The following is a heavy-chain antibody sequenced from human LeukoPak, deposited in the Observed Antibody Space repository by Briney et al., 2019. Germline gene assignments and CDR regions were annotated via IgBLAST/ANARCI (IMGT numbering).Heavy chain of an antibody. Sequence: RSGGSLRLSCAASGFTFSSYAMSWVRQAPGKGLEWVSAISGSGRSTYYADSVKGRFTISRDNSKNTLYLQMNSLRAEDTAVYYCAKEKYSSSSGISYWGQGTLVTVSS. CDR3: AKEKYSSSSGISY. V-gene: IGHV3-23*01. CDR1: GFTFSSYA. CDR2: ISGSGRST. J-gene: IGHJ4*02. D-gene: IGHD6-6*01.